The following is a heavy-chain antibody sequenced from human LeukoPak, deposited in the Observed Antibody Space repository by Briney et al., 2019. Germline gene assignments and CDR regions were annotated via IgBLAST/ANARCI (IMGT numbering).Heavy chain of an antibody. D-gene: IGHD3-16*02. J-gene: IGHJ6*02. Sequence: PGGSLRLSCAASGFTFSSYGVHWVRQAPGKGLEWVAVISYDGSNKYYADSVKGRFTISRDNSKNTLYLQMNSLRAEDTAVYYCAKDRSSYYYYGMDVWGQGTTVTVSS. CDR3: AKDRSSYYYYGMDV. V-gene: IGHV3-30*18. CDR2: ISYDGSNK. CDR1: GFTFSSYG.